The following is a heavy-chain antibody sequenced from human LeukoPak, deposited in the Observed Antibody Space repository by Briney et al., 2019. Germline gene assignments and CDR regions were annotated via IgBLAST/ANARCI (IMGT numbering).Heavy chain of an antibody. J-gene: IGHJ4*02. CDR2: ISYDGSNK. Sequence: GGSLRLSCAASGFTFSSYAMHWVRQAPGKGLEWVAVISYDGSNKYYADSVKGRFTISRDNSKNTLYLQMNSLRAEDTAVYYCARDLSPYGDLTIFDYWGQGILVTVSS. CDR3: ARDLSPYGDLTIFDY. D-gene: IGHD4-17*01. CDR1: GFTFSSYA. V-gene: IGHV3-30-3*01.